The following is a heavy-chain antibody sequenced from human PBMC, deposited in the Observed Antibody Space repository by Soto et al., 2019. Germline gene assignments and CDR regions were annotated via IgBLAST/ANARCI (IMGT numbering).Heavy chain of an antibody. CDR3: VRALMSPVTKGEF. J-gene: IGHJ4*02. V-gene: IGHV3-74*01. CDR1: GFTFSSSW. Sequence: EVQLVESGGGLVQPGGSLRVSCAASGFTFSSSWMHWVRQTPGKGLAWVSRINSDGSTTTYADSVKGRITISRDNAKNTLYLQMNSLRVEDTAVYYCVRALMSPVTKGEFWGQGTLVTVSS. CDR2: INSDGSTT. D-gene: IGHD3-16*01.